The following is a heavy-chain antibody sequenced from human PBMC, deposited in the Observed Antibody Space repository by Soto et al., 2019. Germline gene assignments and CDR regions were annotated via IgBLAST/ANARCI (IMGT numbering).Heavy chain of an antibody. CDR2: IHYSGST. D-gene: IGHD3-22*01. CDR1: GDSVTISDYY. V-gene: IGHV4-39*01. J-gene: IGHJ4*02. CDR3: AAHDSGGYYAEY. Sequence: QLQLQESGPGLVKPSETLSLTCTVSGDSVTISDYYWGWIRQPPGKGLEWIGSIHYSGSTYYNPSLTSRVTISGDTSKKQFSLMLTSVTAADAAVYYCAAHDSGGYYAEYWGQGTLVTVSA.